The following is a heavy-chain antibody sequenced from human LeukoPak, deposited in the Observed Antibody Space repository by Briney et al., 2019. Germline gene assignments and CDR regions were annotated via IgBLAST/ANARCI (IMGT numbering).Heavy chain of an antibody. CDR1: GFTFRSHG. CDR3: SRSQDILTSLDF. Sequence: GGSLRLSCAASGFTFRSHGMHWVRQAPGKGLEWVALIWYDGSNKYYADSVKGRFTISRDNSKNTLYLQMNSLRAEDTAVYYCSRSQDILTSLDFWGQGTLVTVSS. D-gene: IGHD3-9*01. CDR2: IWYDGSNK. J-gene: IGHJ4*02. V-gene: IGHV3-33*01.